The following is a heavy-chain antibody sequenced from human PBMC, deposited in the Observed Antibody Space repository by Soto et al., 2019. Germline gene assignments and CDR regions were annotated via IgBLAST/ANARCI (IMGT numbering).Heavy chain of an antibody. V-gene: IGHV3-74*01. CDR2: INSDGSST. J-gene: IGHJ5*02. D-gene: IGHD2-2*01. Sequence: EVQLVESGGGLVQPGGSLRLSYAASGFTFSSYWMHWVRQAPGKGLVWVSRINSDGSSTSYADSVKGRFTISRDNAKNTLYLQMNSLRAEDTAVYYCARDQRRYCISTSCLHCFDPWGQGTLVTVSS. CDR1: GFTFSSYW. CDR3: ARDQRRYCISTSCLHCFDP.